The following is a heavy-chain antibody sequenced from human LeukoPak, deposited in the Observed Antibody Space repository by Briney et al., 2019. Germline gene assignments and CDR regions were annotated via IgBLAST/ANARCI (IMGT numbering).Heavy chain of an antibody. CDR1: GGSISSYY. D-gene: IGHD1-1*01. CDR2: IYYSGST. CDR3: ARMSGGDWFDT. J-gene: IGHJ5*02. Sequence: SETLSLTCTVSGGSISSYYWSWIRQPPGKGLEWIGYIYYSGSTNYNPSLKSRVTISVDTSKNQFSLKLSSVTAADTAVYYCARMSGGDWFDTWGQGTLVTVSS. V-gene: IGHV4-59*01.